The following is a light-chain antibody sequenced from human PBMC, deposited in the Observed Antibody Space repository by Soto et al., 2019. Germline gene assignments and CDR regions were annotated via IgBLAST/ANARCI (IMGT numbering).Light chain of an antibody. CDR1: SGHSSYA. CDR3: QTWGTGNVV. Sequence: QSVLTQSPSASASLGASVKLTCTLISGHSSYAIAWHQQQPEKGPRYLMKLNSDGSHSKGDGIPDRFSVSSSGAERYLTISSLQSEDEAEYYCQTWGTGNVVFGGGTKVTVL. V-gene: IGLV4-69*01. J-gene: IGLJ2*01. CDR2: LNSDGSH.